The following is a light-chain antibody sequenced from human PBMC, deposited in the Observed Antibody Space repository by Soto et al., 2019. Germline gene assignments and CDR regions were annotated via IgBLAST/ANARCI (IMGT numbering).Light chain of an antibody. J-gene: IGKJ2*01. CDR2: DAS. CDR1: QSVSSN. Sequence: EIVMTQSPANLSVSLGERATLSCRASQSVSSNLAWYHQRPGQAPRLLIYDASARAADIPPRISGSGSGTEFTLTISSLQSEDFAIYYCQRYNKWPLTFGQGT. CDR3: QRYNKWPLT. V-gene: IGKV3-15*01.